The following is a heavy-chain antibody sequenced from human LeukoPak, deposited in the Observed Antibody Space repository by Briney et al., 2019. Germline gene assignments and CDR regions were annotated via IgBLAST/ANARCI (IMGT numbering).Heavy chain of an antibody. CDR3: ARANGAGSGWDY. V-gene: IGHV1-18*01. Sequence: ASVKVSCKAARPTVTRYAISWVRQAPGQGLEWMGWMSGYNGNTNYAQKVQGRVTMTTDTSTTTAYMEVRSLTSDDTAVYYCARANGAGSGWDYWGQGALVTVSS. CDR2: MSGYNGNT. D-gene: IGHD6-19*01. CDR1: RPTVTRYA. J-gene: IGHJ4*02.